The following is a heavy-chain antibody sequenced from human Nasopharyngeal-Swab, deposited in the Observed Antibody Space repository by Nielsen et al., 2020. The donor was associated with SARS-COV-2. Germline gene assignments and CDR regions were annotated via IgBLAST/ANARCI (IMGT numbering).Heavy chain of an antibody. J-gene: IGHJ6*02. CDR2: IWFDGSST. Sequence: VRQAPGKGLEWVALIWFDGSSTYYADSVKGRFTISRDNSKNTLYLQMNSLGAEDTAVYYCARALLPTLRTLYYYYYGMDVWGQGTTVTVSS. D-gene: IGHD2-15*01. V-gene: IGHV3-33*01. CDR3: ARALLPTLRTLYYYYYGMDV.